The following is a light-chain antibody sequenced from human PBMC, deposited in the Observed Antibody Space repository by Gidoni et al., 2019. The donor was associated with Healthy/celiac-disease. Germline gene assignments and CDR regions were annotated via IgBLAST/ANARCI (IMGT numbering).Light chain of an antibody. CDR3: CSYAGSSTPWV. V-gene: IGLV2-23*01. J-gene: IGLJ3*02. CDR1: RSDVGRYNL. CDR2: EGS. Sequence: QSALTQPASVSGSRGQSITISCTGTRSDVGRYNLVSWYHQHPGKAHKLMIYEGSKRPSGASNRFSGSKSGNTASLTISGRQAEDEADYYCCSYAGSSTPWVFGGGTKLTVL.